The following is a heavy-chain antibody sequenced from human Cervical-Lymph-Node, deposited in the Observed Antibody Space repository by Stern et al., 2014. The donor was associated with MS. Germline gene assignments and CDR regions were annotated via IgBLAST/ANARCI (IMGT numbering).Heavy chain of an antibody. CDR1: GFTFSLYD. V-gene: IGHV3-30*18. Sequence: QDQLVQSGGGVVQPGRSLRLSCAASGFTFSLYDMHWVRQAPGKGLEWVAAISYDGDNKFYTDSVKGRFTISRDSSMSTPYLQLNSRRPEDTDIYYCAKDPRIYDSSGYLGAWGQGTLVTGSS. J-gene: IGHJ5*02. D-gene: IGHD3-22*01. CDR2: ISYDGDNK. CDR3: AKDPRIYDSSGYLGA.